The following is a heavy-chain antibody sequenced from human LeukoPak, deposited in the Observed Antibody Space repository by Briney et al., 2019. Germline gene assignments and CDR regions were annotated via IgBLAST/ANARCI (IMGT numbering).Heavy chain of an antibody. Sequence: SETLSLTCTVSDGAIAGYSWSWIRQAPGKGLEWIGYIYYSGDTNYNPSLKSRVTISVDTSKNQFSLNLSSVTAADTAVYYCARGYYYDNSGPEFEYWGQGTLVTVSS. CDR3: ARGYYYDNSGPEFEY. V-gene: IGHV4-59*01. CDR1: DGAIAGYS. J-gene: IGHJ4*02. CDR2: IYYSGDT. D-gene: IGHD3-22*01.